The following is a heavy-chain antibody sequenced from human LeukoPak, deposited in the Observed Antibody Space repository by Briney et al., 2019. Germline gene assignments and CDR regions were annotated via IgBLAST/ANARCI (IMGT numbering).Heavy chain of an antibody. CDR2: INPNSGGT. D-gene: IGHD3-22*01. CDR1: GYTFTGYY. J-gene: IGHJ4*02. Sequence: ASVKVSCKASGYTFTGYYMHWMRQAPGQGLEWMGWINPNSGGTNYAQKFQGRVTMTRDTSISTAYMELSRLRSDDTAVYYCAREGDYYDSSGYYPKAFDYWGQGTLVTVSS. V-gene: IGHV1-2*02. CDR3: AREGDYYDSSGYYPKAFDY.